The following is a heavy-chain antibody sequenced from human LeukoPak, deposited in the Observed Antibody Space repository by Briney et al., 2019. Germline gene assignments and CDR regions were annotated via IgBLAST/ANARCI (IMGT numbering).Heavy chain of an antibody. CDR3: ARGRGTSGTNRDFYYYYYMDV. CDR2: MNAGNGNT. J-gene: IGHJ6*03. V-gene: IGHV1-3*01. D-gene: IGHD2-2*01. Sequence: ASVKVSCKASGYIFTDYAIHWLRQAPGQRPEWMGWMNAGNGNTKYSQKFQGRITLIRDTSAATAYMELSSLRHDDLAVFYCARGRGTSGTNRDFYYYYYMDVWGKGTTVTVSS. CDR1: GYIFTDYA.